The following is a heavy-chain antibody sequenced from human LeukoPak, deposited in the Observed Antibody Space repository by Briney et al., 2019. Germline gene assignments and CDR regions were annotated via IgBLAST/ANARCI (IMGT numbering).Heavy chain of an antibody. CDR1: GGSISSGDYY. V-gene: IGHV4-61*08. D-gene: IGHD1-26*01. J-gene: IGHJ4*02. Sequence: PSETLSLTCTVSGGSISSGDYYWSWIRQPPGKGLEWIGYIYYSGSTNYNPSLKSRVTMSVDTSKNQFSLKLSSVTAADTAVYYCARDYSGSYMYYFDYWGQGTLVTVSS. CDR3: ARDYSGSYMYYFDY. CDR2: IYYSGST.